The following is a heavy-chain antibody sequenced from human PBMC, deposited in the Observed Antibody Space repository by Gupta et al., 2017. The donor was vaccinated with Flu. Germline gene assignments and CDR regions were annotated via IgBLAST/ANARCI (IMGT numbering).Heavy chain of an antibody. D-gene: IGHD3-3*01. J-gene: IGHJ2*01. CDR3: ARDLGTSLRLFGVINWYFDL. V-gene: IGHV1-2*06. CDR2: INPNSGGA. Sequence: GLEWMGRINPNSGGADYAQKFQGRVTLTSDTSISTVYMELSRLRSDDTAVYYCARDLGTSLRLFGVINWYFDLWGRGTLVTVSS.